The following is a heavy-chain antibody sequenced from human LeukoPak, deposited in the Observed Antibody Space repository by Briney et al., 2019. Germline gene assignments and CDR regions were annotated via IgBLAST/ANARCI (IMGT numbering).Heavy chain of an antibody. V-gene: IGHV1-2*02. D-gene: IGHD6-19*01. CDR1: GYTFTDYY. J-gene: IGHJ4*02. CDR2: INPNSGGT. Sequence: GASVKVSCKASGYTFTDYYMHWVRQAPGQGLERMGWINPNSGGTNYAQSFQGRVTMTRFTSISTAYMELSSLRSDDTAVYYCARRVGSAWLYFFDYWGQGTLVTVSS. CDR3: ARRVGSAWLYFFDY.